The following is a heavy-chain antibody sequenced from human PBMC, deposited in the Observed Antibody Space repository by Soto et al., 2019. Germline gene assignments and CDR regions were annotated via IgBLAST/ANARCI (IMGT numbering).Heavy chain of an antibody. Sequence: SETLSLTCTVSGGSISSYYWSWIRQPPGKGLEWIGYIYYSGSTNYNPSLKSRVTISVDTSKNQFSLKLSSVTAADTAVYYCARHGGRRNPSDDWGQGSLVTVSS. V-gene: IGHV4-59*08. J-gene: IGHJ4*02. D-gene: IGHD2-15*01. CDR2: IYYSGST. CDR3: ARHGGRRNPSDD. CDR1: GGSISSYY.